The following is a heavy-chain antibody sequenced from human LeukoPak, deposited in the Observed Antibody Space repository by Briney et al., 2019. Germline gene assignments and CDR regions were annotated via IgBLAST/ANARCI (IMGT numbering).Heavy chain of an antibody. CDR1: GFIFSDSW. CDR2: MNQDGSER. Sequence: PGGSLRLSCGASGFIFSDSWMTWVRQAPGEGLEWVANMNQDGSERYYLDSVKGRFTISRDNAKNSLYLQMNRLRAEDTAVYYCARGHYGMDVWGQGTTVTVSS. J-gene: IGHJ6*02. V-gene: IGHV3-7*03. CDR3: ARGHYGMDV.